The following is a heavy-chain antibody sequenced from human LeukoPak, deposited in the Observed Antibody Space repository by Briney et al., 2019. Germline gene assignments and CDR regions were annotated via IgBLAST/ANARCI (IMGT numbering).Heavy chain of an antibody. CDR1: GFTFSSYG. CDR2: IWYDGSNK. V-gene: IGHV3-33*06. Sequence: PGRSLRLSCAASGFTFSSYGMHWVRQAPGKGLEWVAVIWYDGSNKYYADSVKGRFTISRDDSKNTLYLQMNSLRAEDTAVYYCAKPRGYSYGPFDYWGQGTLVTVSS. CDR3: AKPRGYSYGPFDY. D-gene: IGHD5-18*01. J-gene: IGHJ4*02.